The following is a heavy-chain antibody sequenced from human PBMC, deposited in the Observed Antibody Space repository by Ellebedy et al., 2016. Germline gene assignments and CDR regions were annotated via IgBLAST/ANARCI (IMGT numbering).Heavy chain of an antibody. CDR2: IKPDGSVT. CDR1: GFTFSSYW. D-gene: IGHD3-9*01. Sequence: GGSLRLFCVASGFTFSSYWIHWVRQAPGKGLEWVADIKPDGSVTYYVDYVRGRLTISRDNARSSVYLQLNSLRVEDTAVYHCARDLTASGTLDYWGRGTLVTVSS. V-gene: IGHV3-7*03. CDR3: ARDLTASGTLDY. J-gene: IGHJ4*02.